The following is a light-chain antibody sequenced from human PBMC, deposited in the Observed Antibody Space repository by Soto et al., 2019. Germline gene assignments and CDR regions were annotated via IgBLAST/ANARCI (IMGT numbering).Light chain of an antibody. CDR2: DAS. J-gene: IGKJ1*01. CDR1: ESLIGW. CDR3: QQYKSYPWT. Sequence: DIQLTQSPSTLSASVGDTVTISCRASESLIGWLAWYQQRPGSAPKLLIYDASSLEGGVPSRFTGDGSGTEFSLTIASLQPDDFGTYYCQQYKSYPWTFVQGTKGDLK. V-gene: IGKV1-5*01.